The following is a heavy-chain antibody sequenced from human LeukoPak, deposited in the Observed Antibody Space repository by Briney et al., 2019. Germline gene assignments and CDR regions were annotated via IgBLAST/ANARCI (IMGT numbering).Heavy chain of an antibody. D-gene: IGHD3-10*01. CDR3: ARDMGGSYSRPLDN. CDR2: IYSDYRT. Sequence: GGSLRLSCAASGFSVSSTYMTWVRQAPGKGLEWVSFIYSDYRTYYGDSVKGRFTISRDQSKNTLYLQMNSLRAEDTAVYYCARDMGGSYSRPLDNWGQGTLVIVAS. J-gene: IGHJ4*02. V-gene: IGHV3-66*01. CDR1: GFSVSSTY.